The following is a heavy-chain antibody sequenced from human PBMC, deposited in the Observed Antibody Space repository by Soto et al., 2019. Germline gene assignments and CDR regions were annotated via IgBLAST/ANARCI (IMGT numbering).Heavy chain of an antibody. D-gene: IGHD3-22*01. V-gene: IGHV3-7*05. CDR1: GFTFSSSW. Sequence: PGGSLRLSCAASGFTFSSSWMSWVRQAPGKGLEWVATIKPDGSEKYYVDSVKGRFTISRDNAKNSLYLQMNSLRGDDTAVYYCARKDYYYDSSNAGWFDPWGQGTLVTVSS. J-gene: IGHJ5*02. CDR3: ARKDYYYDSSNAGWFDP. CDR2: IKPDGSEK.